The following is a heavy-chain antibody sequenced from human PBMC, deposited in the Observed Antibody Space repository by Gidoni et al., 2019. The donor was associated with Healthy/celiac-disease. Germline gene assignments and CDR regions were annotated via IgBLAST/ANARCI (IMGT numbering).Heavy chain of an antibody. D-gene: IGHD6-13*01. CDR3: ANSSSWHVDAFDI. J-gene: IGHJ3*02. Sequence: QVQLVQSGAEVKNPGYSVQVLCKASGAPFSSYAISWVQQAPGQGLQWMGGIIPIFGTANYAQKCQGRVTITADESTSTAYMELSSLRSEDTAVYYCANSSSWHVDAFDIWGQGTMVTVSS. CDR2: IIPIFGTA. V-gene: IGHV1-69*01. CDR1: GAPFSSYA.